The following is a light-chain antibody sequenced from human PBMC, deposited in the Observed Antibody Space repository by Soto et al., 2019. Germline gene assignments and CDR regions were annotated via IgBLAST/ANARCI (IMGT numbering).Light chain of an antibody. Sequence: QSVLTQPPSASGSPGQSVTISCTGTSSDVGGYNYVSWYQQHPGKAPKLMIYEVNKRPSGVPDRFSGSKSGNTASLTGSGLQAEDEADYYCSSYAGSNNLLFGGGTKLTVL. CDR3: SSYAGSNNLL. CDR1: SSDVGGYNY. V-gene: IGLV2-8*01. CDR2: EVN. J-gene: IGLJ2*01.